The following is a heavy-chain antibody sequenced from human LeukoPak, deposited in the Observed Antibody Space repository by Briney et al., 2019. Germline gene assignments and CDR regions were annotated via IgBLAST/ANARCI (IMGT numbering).Heavy chain of an antibody. CDR1: GFTFSSYG. D-gene: IGHD2-2*01. V-gene: IGHV3-30*18. Sequence: GGSLRLSCAASGFTFSSYGMPWVRQAPGKGLEWVAVISYDGSNKYYADSVKGRFTISRDNSKNTLYLQMNSLRAEDTAVYYCAKIVPATAAHDAFDIWGQGTMVTVSS. CDR3: AKIVPATAAHDAFDI. CDR2: ISYDGSNK. J-gene: IGHJ3*02.